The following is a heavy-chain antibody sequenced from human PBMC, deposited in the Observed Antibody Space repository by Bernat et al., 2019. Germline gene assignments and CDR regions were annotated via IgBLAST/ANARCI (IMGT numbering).Heavy chain of an antibody. Sequence: QLQLQESGPGLVKPSETLSLTCTVSGGSISSSSYYWGWIRQPPGKGLEWIGSIYYSGSTYYNPSLKSRVTISVDTSKNQFSLKLSSVTAADTAVYYCARHAVCSGGSCYVIPGFDPWGQGTLVTVSS. J-gene: IGHJ5*02. V-gene: IGHV4-39*01. CDR2: IYYSGST. CDR1: GGSISSSSYY. D-gene: IGHD2-15*01. CDR3: ARHAVCSGGSCYVIPGFDP.